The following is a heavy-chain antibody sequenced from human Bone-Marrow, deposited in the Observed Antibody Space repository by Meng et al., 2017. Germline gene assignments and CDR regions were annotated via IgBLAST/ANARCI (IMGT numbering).Heavy chain of an antibody. J-gene: IGHJ4*02. CDR3: ARDDWGPIGY. V-gene: IGHV3-33*01. CDR1: GFSFSGYG. Sequence: VQWGVAGGGVGQPGRSLCLSCAASGFSFSGYGMHWVRQAPGKGLGGVAVIWYDGSNKYYADSVKGRFPISRDNSTNTLYLQMNSLRAEDTAVYYCARDDWGPIGYWGQGTLVTVSS. D-gene: IGHD7-27*01. CDR2: IWYDGSNK.